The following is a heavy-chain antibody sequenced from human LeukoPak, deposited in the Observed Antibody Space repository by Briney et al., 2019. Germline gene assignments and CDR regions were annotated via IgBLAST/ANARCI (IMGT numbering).Heavy chain of an antibody. J-gene: IGHJ4*02. D-gene: IGHD3-16*01. V-gene: IGHV4-61*03. CDR3: ARGYYEPFQS. CDR1: GVSIRTSTYY. CDR2: VSDTGTT. Sequence: PSGTLSLTCNVSGVSIRTSTYYWHWLRQSPGTGLEWIGCVSDTGTTKYNPSLKSRVTISVDTSKNHFSLILMSVTAADTAVYYCARGYYEPFQSWGQGTLVTVSS.